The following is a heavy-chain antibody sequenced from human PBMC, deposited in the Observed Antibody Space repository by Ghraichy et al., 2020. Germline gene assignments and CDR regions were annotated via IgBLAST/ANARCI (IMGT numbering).Heavy chain of an antibody. CDR2: IYHSGRT. V-gene: IGHV4-30-2*01. CDR3: ARANKYCNGGSCPSGYYYYYYMDV. Sequence: SETLSLTCVVSGGSISYGDYSWNWIRQPPGKGLEWIGYIYHSGRTYSNPSLKSRVTLSVGRSKNQFSLKLSSVTAADTAVYYCARANKYCNGGSCPSGYYYYYYMDVWGKGTSVSVSS. CDR1: GGSISYGDYS. J-gene: IGHJ6*03. D-gene: IGHD2-15*01.